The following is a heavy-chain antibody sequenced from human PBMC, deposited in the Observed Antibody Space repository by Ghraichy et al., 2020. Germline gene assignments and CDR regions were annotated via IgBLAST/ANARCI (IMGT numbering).Heavy chain of an antibody. Sequence: SVKVSCKASGGTFSSSAISWVRQAPGQGLEWMGGIIPIFGTANYAQKFQGRVTITADESTSTAYMELSSLRSEDTAVYYCARGRITGIDTHRFYFDYWGQGTLVTVSS. D-gene: IGHD1-20*01. V-gene: IGHV1-69*13. CDR3: ARGRITGIDTHRFYFDY. J-gene: IGHJ4*02. CDR1: GGTFSSSA. CDR2: IIPIFGTA.